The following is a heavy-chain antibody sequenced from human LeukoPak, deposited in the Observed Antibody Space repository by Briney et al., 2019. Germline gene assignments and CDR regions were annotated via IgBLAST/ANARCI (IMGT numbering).Heavy chain of an antibody. CDR3: ARAMDV. J-gene: IGHJ6*02. Sequence: PGGSLRLSCAASGFTFSNYWMNWVRQAPGKGLEWVANIKQDGSEKYYVGSVKGRFTFSRDNAKNSLYLQMNSLRAEDTAVYYCARAMDVWGQGTAVTVSS. CDR2: IKQDGSEK. CDR1: GFTFSNYW. V-gene: IGHV3-7*03.